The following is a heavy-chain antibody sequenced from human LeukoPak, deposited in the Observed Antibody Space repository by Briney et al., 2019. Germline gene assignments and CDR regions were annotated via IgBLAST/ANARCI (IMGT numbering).Heavy chain of an antibody. Sequence: SGGSLRLSCAASAFTFTNYAMSWVRQAPGKGLEWVSAISGSGGRTYYADSVKGRFTISRDNAKNSLYLQMNSLRAEDTAVYYCARVGSGWYSYYFDYWGQGTLVTVSS. CDR1: AFTFTNYA. V-gene: IGHV3-23*01. J-gene: IGHJ4*02. D-gene: IGHD6-19*01. CDR2: ISGSGGRT. CDR3: ARVGSGWYSYYFDY.